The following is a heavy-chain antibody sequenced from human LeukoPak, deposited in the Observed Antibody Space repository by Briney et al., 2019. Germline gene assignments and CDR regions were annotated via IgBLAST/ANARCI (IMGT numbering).Heavy chain of an antibody. CDR2: IYLSGST. V-gene: IGHV4-30-2*01. Sequence: SQTLSLTCAVSGGSISSGGSCWSWIRQPPGKGREWIGYIYLSGSTDYNPSLTSQVPISVDTSKNESSLKLSSVTAANTAVYYCARARPYHYNSSGYVPWYGMDVWGQRAT. D-gene: IGHD3-22*01. CDR3: ARARPYHYNSSGYVPWYGMDV. J-gene: IGHJ6*02. CDR1: GGSISSGGSC.